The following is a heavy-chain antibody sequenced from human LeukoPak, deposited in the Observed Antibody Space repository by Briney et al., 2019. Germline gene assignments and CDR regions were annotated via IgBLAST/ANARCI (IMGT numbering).Heavy chain of an antibody. J-gene: IGHJ1*01. CDR1: GYSFPNYW. CDR2: IYPGGSDT. D-gene: IGHD6-13*01. Sequence: GESLSISCQASGYSFPNYWIGWVRKEPGKGLEYMGIIYPGGSDTRYNPSFQGQVTISADKSINTAYLQWSSLKASDTALYYCARGPLTAAGHFDFWGEASLATVSS. V-gene: IGHV5-51*01. CDR3: ARGPLTAAGHFDF.